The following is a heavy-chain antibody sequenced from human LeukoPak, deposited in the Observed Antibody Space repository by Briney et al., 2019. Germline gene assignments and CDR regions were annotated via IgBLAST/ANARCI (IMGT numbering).Heavy chain of an antibody. Sequence: GGSLRLSCAASGFTFSSYWMSWVRQAPGKGLEWVGRIRTKIDGETADYAAPVKGRFTVSRDDSKTTLYLQMNSLKTEDSAVYYCTTERNWELLRPYGMDIWGQGTTVTVSS. CDR3: TTERNWELLRPYGMDI. J-gene: IGHJ6*02. D-gene: IGHD1-26*01. CDR1: GFTFSSYW. V-gene: IGHV3-15*01. CDR2: IRTKIDGETA.